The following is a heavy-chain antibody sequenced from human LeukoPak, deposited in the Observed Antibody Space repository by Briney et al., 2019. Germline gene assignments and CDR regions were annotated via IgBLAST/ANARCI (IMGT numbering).Heavy chain of an antibody. Sequence: GSLRLSCPASGFTFSSYAMSWVRQAPGKGLEWVSAISGSGGSTYYADSVKGRFTISRDNSKNTLYLQMNSLRAEDTAVYYCAKDTAMARTYYYYYYGMDVWGQGTTVTVSS. CDR3: AKDTAMARTYYYYYYGMDV. V-gene: IGHV3-23*01. CDR2: ISGSGGST. D-gene: IGHD5-18*01. J-gene: IGHJ6*02. CDR1: GFTFSSYA.